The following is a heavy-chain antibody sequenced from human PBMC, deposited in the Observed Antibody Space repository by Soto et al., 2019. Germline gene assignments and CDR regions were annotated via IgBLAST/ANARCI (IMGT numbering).Heavy chain of an antibody. V-gene: IGHV3-15*07. J-gene: IGHJ4*02. CDR1: GFTFSNAW. CDR3: TTDLGGSKPFDY. CDR2: IKSKTDGGTT. Sequence: GGSLSLSCAASGFTFSNAWTNWVRQAPGKGLEWVGRIKSKTDGGTTDYAAPVKGRFTISRDDSKNTLYLQMNSLKTEDSAVYYCTTDLGGSKPFDYWGQGTLVTVSS. D-gene: IGHD1-26*01.